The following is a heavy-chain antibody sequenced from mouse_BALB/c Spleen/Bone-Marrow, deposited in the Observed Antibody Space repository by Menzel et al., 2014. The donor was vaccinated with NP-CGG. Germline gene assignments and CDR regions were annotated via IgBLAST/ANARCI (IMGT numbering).Heavy chain of an antibody. D-gene: IGHD2-4*01. CDR2: IDPANGNT. V-gene: IGHV14-3*02. Sequence: EVKLQESGAELVKPGASVKLSCTASGFNIKDTYMHWVKPRPEQGLEWIGRIDPANGNTKYDPKFQGKATITADTSSNTAYLQLSSLTSEDTAVYYCAVYDYEGFAYWGQGTLVTVSA. J-gene: IGHJ3*01. CDR1: GFNIKDTY. CDR3: AVYDYEGFAY.